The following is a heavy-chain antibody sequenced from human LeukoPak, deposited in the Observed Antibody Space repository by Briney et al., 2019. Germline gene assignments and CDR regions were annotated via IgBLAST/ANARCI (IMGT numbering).Heavy chain of an antibody. D-gene: IGHD2-2*01. J-gene: IGHJ5*02. Sequence: ASVKVSCKASEYTFTSYTMHWVRQAPGQRLEWMGWINAGNGNTKYSQKFQGRVTITRDTSASTAYMELSSLRSEDTAEYYCARGSSLKGIDPWGQGTLVTVSS. CDR1: EYTFTSYT. CDR3: ARGSSLKGIDP. V-gene: IGHV1-3*01. CDR2: INAGNGNT.